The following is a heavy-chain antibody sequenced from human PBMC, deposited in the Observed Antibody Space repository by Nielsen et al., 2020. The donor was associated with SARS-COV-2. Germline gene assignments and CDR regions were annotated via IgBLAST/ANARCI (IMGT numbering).Heavy chain of an antibody. Sequence: GESLKISCAASGFTFSSYWMSWVRQAPGKGLEWVANIKQDGSEKYYVDSVKGRFTISRDNAKNSLYLQMNSLRAEDTAVYYCARVDGVVIFHYYMDVWGEGTSVTVSS. CDR1: GFTFSSYW. CDR3: ARVDGVVIFHYYMDV. J-gene: IGHJ6*03. CDR2: IKQDGSEK. D-gene: IGHD3-16*02. V-gene: IGHV3-7*01.